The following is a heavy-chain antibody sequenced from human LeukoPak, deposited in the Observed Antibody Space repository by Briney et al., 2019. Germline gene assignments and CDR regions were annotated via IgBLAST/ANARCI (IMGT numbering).Heavy chain of an antibody. CDR2: ISYDGSNK. CDR3: AKARIAVADYYYGMDV. CDR1: GFTFSSYG. J-gene: IGHJ6*04. Sequence: GGSLRLSCAASGFTFSSYGMHWVRQAPGKGLEWVAVISYDGSNKYYADSVKGRFTISRDNSKNTLYLQMNSLRAEDTAVYYCAKARIAVADYYYGMDVWGKGTTVTVSS. V-gene: IGHV3-30*18. D-gene: IGHD6-19*01.